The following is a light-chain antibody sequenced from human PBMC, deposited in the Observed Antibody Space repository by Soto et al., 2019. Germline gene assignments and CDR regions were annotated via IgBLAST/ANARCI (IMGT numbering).Light chain of an antibody. CDR1: QSISSN. CDR2: GAS. J-gene: IGKJ2*01. CDR3: QQYSNWPPMYT. V-gene: IGKV3-15*01. Sequence: EVVMTQSPVTLSVSPGEGATLSCRASQSISSNLAWYQQKPGQSPRLLIYGASVSATGVPARFSGSGSGTEFTLTITSLQSEDFAVYYCQQYSNWPPMYTFGQGTTLEIK.